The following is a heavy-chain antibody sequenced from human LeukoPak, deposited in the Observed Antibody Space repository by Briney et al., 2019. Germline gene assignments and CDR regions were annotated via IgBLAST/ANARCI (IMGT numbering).Heavy chain of an antibody. CDR2: INHSGST. D-gene: IGHD4-23*01. CDR1: GGSISSSNW. CDR3: ARVGGNL. J-gene: IGHJ5*02. Sequence: SETLSPTCAVSGGSISSSNWWSWIRQPPGKGLGWIGEINHSGSTNYNPSLKSRVTISVDTSKNQFSLKLSSVTAADTAVYYCARVGGNLWGQGTLVTVSS. V-gene: IGHV4-4*02.